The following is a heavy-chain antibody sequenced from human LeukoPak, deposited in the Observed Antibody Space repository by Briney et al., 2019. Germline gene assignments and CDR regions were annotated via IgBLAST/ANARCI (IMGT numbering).Heavy chain of an antibody. CDR1: GYTFTGYY. D-gene: IGHD1-26*01. J-gene: IGHJ6*02. Sequence: GASVKVSCKASGYTFTGYYMHWVRPAPGQGLEWMGWINPNSGGTNYAQKFQGRVTMTRDTSTSTAYMELRSLRSDDTAVYYCARASPSGSYYYYYGMDVWGQGTTVTVSS. CDR3: ARASPSGSYYYYYGMDV. V-gene: IGHV1-2*02. CDR2: INPNSGGT.